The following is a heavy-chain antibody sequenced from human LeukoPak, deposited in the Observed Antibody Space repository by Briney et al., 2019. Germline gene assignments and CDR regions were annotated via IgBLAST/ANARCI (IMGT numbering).Heavy chain of an antibody. J-gene: IGHJ4*02. V-gene: IGHV4-59*01. D-gene: IGHD3-16*01. CDR3: ARVGRGDHTWGSYYFDH. CDR2: ISYSGST. CDR1: GDSIRSYH. Sequence: SETLSLTCTVSGDSIRSYHWSWIRQSPGKGLEWIGYISYSGSTNYNPSLKSRVTISVDTSKNQFSLQLSSVTAADTAVYYCARVGRGDHTWGSYYFDHWGQGTLVTVSS.